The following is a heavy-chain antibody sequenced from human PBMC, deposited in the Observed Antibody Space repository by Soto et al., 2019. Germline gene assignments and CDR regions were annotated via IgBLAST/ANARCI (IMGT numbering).Heavy chain of an antibody. D-gene: IGHD6-13*01. V-gene: IGHV3-30*18. CDR1: GLTFSSFG. CDR3: AKDLRIKQQLLLVLAY. CDR2: ISYDGSNK. Sequence: GGSLRLSCAASGLTFSSFGMHWVRQAPGKGLEWVAVISYDGSNKYYADSVKGRFTISRDNSKNALYLQMNSLRAEDTAVYYCAKDLRIKQQLLLVLAYWGQGTLVTVSS. J-gene: IGHJ4*02.